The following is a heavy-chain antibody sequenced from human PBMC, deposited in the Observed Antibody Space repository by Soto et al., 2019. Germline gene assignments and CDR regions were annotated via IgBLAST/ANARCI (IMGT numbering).Heavy chain of an antibody. CDR1: GGSISSGGYY. Sequence: SETLSLTCTVSGGSISSGGYYWSWIRQHPGKGLEWIGYIYYSGSTYYNPSLKSRVTISVDTSKNQFSPKLSSVTAADTAVYYCAREPLYYYDSSGPKDAFDIWGQGTMVTVSS. D-gene: IGHD3-22*01. J-gene: IGHJ3*02. V-gene: IGHV4-31*03. CDR2: IYYSGST. CDR3: AREPLYYYDSSGPKDAFDI.